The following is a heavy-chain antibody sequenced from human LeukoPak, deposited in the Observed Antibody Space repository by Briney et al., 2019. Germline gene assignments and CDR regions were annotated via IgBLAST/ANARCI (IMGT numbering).Heavy chain of an antibody. CDR3: ARIGSSWNSDY. J-gene: IGHJ4*02. Sequence: GGSLRLSCAASGFTFSSYGMHWVRQAPGKGLEWVSYISSSSSTIYYADSVKGRFTISRDNAKNSLYLQMNSLRAEDTAVYYCARIGSSWNSDYWGQGTLVTVSS. CDR2: ISSSSSTI. V-gene: IGHV3-48*04. CDR1: GFTFSSYG. D-gene: IGHD6-13*01.